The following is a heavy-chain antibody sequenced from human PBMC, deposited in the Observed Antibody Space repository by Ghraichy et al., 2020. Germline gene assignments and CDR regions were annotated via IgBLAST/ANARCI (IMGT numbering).Heavy chain of an antibody. D-gene: IGHD3-16*01. V-gene: IGHV1-69*04. Sequence: SVKVSCKASGGTFSSYAISWVRQAPGQGLEWMGRIIPILGIANYAQKFQGRVTITADKSTSTAYMELSSLRSEDTAVYYCARGETAPNWFDHGGQGTLVTVSS. CDR2: IIPILGIA. J-gene: IGHJ5*02. CDR1: GGTFSSYA. CDR3: ARGETAPNWFDH.